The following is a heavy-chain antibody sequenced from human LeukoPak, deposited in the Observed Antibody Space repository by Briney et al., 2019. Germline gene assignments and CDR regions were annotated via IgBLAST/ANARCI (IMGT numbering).Heavy chain of an antibody. V-gene: IGHV4-34*01. CDR2: INHSGST. J-gene: IGHJ4*02. CDR1: GFTFTNYA. Sequence: PGGSLRLSCAASGFTFTNYAMSWVRQPPGKGLEWIGEINHSGSTNYNPSLKSRVTISVDTSKNQFSLKLSSVTAADTAVYYCARGRGVIDYWGQGTLVTVSS. CDR3: ARGRGVIDY. D-gene: IGHD3-10*01.